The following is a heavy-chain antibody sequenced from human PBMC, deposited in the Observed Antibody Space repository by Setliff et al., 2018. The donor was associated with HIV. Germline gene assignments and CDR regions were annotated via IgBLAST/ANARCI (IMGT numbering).Heavy chain of an antibody. V-gene: IGHV1-69*06. Sequence: ASVKVSCKATGGSFSSYAISWVRQAPGQGLEWIGRIIPIFGSANYAKNFQGRVTINADKSTSTAYMELRSLRSEDTAVYYCARDPFGELAGLTLGWYFDLWGRGTLVTVSS. CDR3: ARDPFGELAGLTLGWYFDL. CDR2: IIPIFGSA. CDR1: GGSFSSYA. D-gene: IGHD3-10*01. J-gene: IGHJ2*01.